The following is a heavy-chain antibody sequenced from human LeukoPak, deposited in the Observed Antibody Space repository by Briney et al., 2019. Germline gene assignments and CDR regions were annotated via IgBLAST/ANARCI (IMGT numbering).Heavy chain of an antibody. D-gene: IGHD1-26*01. J-gene: IGHJ4*02. Sequence: ASVKVSCKASRYTFVDYGITWVRQAPGQGLEWMAWISTYDGNTDYAQKFQGRVTMTTETSTSTAYMELRSLRSDDTAVYYCARGGPPGAGGSFSDYWGQGTLVTVSS. V-gene: IGHV1-18*01. CDR2: ISTYDGNT. CDR1: RYTFVDYG. CDR3: ARGGPPGAGGSFSDY.